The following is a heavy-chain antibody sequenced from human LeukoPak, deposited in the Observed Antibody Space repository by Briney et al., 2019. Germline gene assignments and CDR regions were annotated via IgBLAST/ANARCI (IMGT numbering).Heavy chain of an antibody. CDR2: IKPDGSDK. D-gene: IGHD3-10*02. V-gene: IGHV3-7*01. CDR3: AELGITMIGGV. Sequence: GGSLRLSCGASGFTFSSYWMSWVRQAPGKGLEWVANIKPDGSDKYYVDSVKGRFTISRDNAKNSLYLQMNSLRAEDTAVYYCAELGITMIGGVWGKGTTVTISS. J-gene: IGHJ6*04. CDR1: GFTFSSYW.